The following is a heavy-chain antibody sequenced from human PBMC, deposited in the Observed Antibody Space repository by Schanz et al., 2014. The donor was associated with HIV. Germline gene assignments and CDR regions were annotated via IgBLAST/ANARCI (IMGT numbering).Heavy chain of an antibody. CDR3: VLPSAKIVGGLGEHYFDH. CDR2: ISGSGGST. Sequence: QVQLVESGGGVVQPGRSLRLSCAASGFTFSNYGMHWVRQAPGKGLEWVSAISGSGGSTYYADSVKGRFTISRDNSKNTLYLQMNSLRAEDTAVYYCVLPSAKIVGGLGEHYFDHWGQGTLVTVSS. J-gene: IGHJ4*02. D-gene: IGHD1-26*01. V-gene: IGHV3-NL1*01. CDR1: GFTFSNYG.